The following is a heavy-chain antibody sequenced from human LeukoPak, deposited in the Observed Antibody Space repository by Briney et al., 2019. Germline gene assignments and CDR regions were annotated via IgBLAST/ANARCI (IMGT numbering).Heavy chain of an antibody. CDR1: GGSISSYY. D-gene: IGHD5-18*01. CDR2: IYYSGRT. CDR3: ARSTPRRGYSYGYEFGVFDY. J-gene: IGHJ4*02. V-gene: IGHV4-59*01. Sequence: SETLSLTCTVSGGSISSYYWSWVRQPPGKGLEWVGYIYYSGRTNYKISIKSRVTISVDTSKKQFSQMMRRMHTEDTAVYYCARSTPRRGYSYGYEFGVFDYWGQGTLVTVSS.